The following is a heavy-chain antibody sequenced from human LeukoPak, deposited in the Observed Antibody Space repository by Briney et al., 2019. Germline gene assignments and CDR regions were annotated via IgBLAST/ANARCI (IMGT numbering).Heavy chain of an antibody. J-gene: IGHJ4*02. V-gene: IGHV4-59*12. CDR1: GGSISSYY. Sequence: PSETLSLTCTVSGGSISSYYWSWIRQPPGKGLEWIAYIYYSGSTNYNPSLKSRVTISVDTSKNQFSLKLSSVTAADTAVYYCARGGRNSEHYFDYWGQGTLVTVSS. D-gene: IGHD4-23*01. CDR2: IYYSGST. CDR3: ARGGRNSEHYFDY.